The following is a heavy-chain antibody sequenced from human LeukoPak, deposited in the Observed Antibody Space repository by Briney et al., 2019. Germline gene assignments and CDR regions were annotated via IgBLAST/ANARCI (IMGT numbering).Heavy chain of an antibody. V-gene: IGHV1-8*01. CDR1: GYTFTSYD. D-gene: IGHD1-7*01. CDR3: ARETSTGTTGWMTYYMDV. CDR2: MNPNSGNT. J-gene: IGHJ6*03. Sequence: ASVKVSCKASGYTFTSYDINWVRQATGQGLEWMGWMNPNSGNTGYEQKFQGRVTITTNTSISTAYMELSSLGSEDTDVYYCARETSTGTTGWMTYYMDVWGKGTTVTVSS.